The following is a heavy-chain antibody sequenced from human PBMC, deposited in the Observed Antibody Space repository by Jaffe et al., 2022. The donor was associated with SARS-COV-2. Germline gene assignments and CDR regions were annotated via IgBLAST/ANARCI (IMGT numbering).Heavy chain of an antibody. V-gene: IGHV3-48*01. J-gene: IGHJ6*03. CDR3: ARVVVGGTRHMDV. Sequence: EVQLVESGGGLVQPGGSLRLSCAASGFTFSSYPMNWVRQAPGKGLEWVSYISSSSSTIYYADSVKGRFTISRDNAKNSLNLQMNSLRAEDTAVYYCARVVVGGTRHMDVWGKGTTVTVSS. CDR2: ISSSSSTI. D-gene: IGHD2-15*01. CDR1: GFTFSSYP.